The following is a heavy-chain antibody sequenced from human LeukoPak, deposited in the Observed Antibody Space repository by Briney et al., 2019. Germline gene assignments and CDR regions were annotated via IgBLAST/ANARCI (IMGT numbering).Heavy chain of an antibody. Sequence: ASVKVSCKVSGYTLNQLSMHWVRQAPGKGREGMGGFDPEDGETIYAQKFQGRVTMTEDTSTDTAYMELSSLRSEDTAVYYCATGPGAPAAGFWWGQGTLVTVSS. D-gene: IGHD6-13*01. CDR3: ATGPGAPAAGFW. CDR1: GYTLNQLS. V-gene: IGHV1-24*01. CDR2: FDPEDGET. J-gene: IGHJ4*02.